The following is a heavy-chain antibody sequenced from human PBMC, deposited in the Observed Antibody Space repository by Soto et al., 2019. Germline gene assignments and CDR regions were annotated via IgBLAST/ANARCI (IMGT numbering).Heavy chain of an antibody. CDR3: AHRVLRTVFGLVTTTAIYFDF. D-gene: IGHD3-3*01. V-gene: IGHV2-5*02. CDR2: IYWDDDK. CDR1: GFSLTTSGVG. J-gene: IGHJ4*02. Sequence: LTCRFSGFSLTTSGVGVGWIRQSPGKAPEWLALIYWDDDKRYSASLKSRLTITKDTSKNQVVLTVSDLDPTDTATYYCAHRVLRTVFGLVTTTAIYFDFWGQGTPVTVSS.